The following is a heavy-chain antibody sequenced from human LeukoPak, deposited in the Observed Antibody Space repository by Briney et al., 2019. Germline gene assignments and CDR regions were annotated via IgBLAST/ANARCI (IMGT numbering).Heavy chain of an antibody. CDR3: ARAYSSSWWDF. V-gene: IGHV4-59*01. D-gene: IGHD6-13*01. CDR1: GGSISSYY. J-gene: IGHJ4*02. CDR2: IYYSGST. Sequence: SETLSLTCTVSGGSISSYYWSWIRQPPGKGLEWIGYIYYSGSTNYNPSLKSRVTISVDTSKNQFSLKLSSVTAADTAVYYCARAYSSSWWDFWGLGTLVTVSS.